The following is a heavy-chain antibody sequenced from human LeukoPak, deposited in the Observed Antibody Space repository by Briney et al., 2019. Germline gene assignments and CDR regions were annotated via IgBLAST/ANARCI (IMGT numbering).Heavy chain of an antibody. D-gene: IGHD3-10*02. J-gene: IGHJ6*04. CDR3: AELGITMIGGV. CDR2: IYNDGSTT. Sequence: GGSLRLSCAASGLSFRSYSMSWVRQAPGKGLVWVARIYNDGSTTNYADSVKGRFTISRDNAKNSLYLQMNSLRAEDTAVYYCAELGITMIGGVWGKGTTVTISS. CDR1: GLSFRSYS. V-gene: IGHV3-74*01.